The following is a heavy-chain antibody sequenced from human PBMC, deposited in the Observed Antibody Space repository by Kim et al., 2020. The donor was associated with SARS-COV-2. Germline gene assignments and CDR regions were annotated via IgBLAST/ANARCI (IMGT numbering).Heavy chain of an antibody. CDR3: AKDWNYYGSGNNYYYYYGMDV. CDR2: ISYDGSNK. D-gene: IGHD3-10*01. Sequence: GGSLRLSCAASGFTFSSYGMHWVRQAPGKGLEWVAVISYDGSNKYYADSVKGRFTISRDNSKNTLYLQMNSLRAEDTAVYYCAKDWNYYGSGNNYYYYYGMDVWGQGTTVTVSS. CDR1: GFTFSSYG. J-gene: IGHJ6*02. V-gene: IGHV3-30*18.